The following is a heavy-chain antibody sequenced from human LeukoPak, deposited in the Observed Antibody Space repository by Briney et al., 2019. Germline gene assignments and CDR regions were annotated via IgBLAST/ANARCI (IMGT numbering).Heavy chain of an antibody. Sequence: GGSLRLSCAASGLTFSTYWTHWVRHAPGKGLVWVSRINSNGSSTNYADSVRGRFTISRDNAKNTVYLQMNSLRAEDTAVYYCAREETRILFSFDPWGQGTLVTVSS. D-gene: IGHD2-15*01. V-gene: IGHV3-74*01. CDR2: INSNGSST. J-gene: IGHJ5*02. CDR3: AREETRILFSFDP. CDR1: GLTFSTYW.